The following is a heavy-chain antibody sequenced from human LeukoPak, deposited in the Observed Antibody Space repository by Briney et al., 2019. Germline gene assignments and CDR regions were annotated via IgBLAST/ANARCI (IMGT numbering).Heavy chain of an antibody. J-gene: IGHJ4*02. V-gene: IGHV4-31*02. CDR2: IYYSGST. CDR3: ARESPYCSGGSCFDY. Sequence: LRLSCAASGFTFSSYAMSWVRQHPGKGLEWIGYIYYSGSTYYNPSLKSRVTISVDTSKNQFSLKLSSVTAADTAVYYCARESPYCSGGSCFDYWGQGTLVTVSS. D-gene: IGHD2-15*01. CDR1: GFTFSSYA.